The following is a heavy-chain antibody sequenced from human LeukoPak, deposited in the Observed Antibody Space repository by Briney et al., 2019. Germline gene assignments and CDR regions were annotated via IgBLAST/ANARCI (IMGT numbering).Heavy chain of an antibody. CDR2: MSDSGSLT. J-gene: IGHJ2*01. V-gene: IGHV3-23*01. Sequence: PGGSLRLSCAASGFAFSSQAMGWVRQAPGKGLEWVSVMSDSGSLTYYADSVRGRFTISRDNAKNTLYLQMNSLRAEDTAVYYCTREPSGTYWYFDLWGRGTLVTVSS. CDR3: TREPSGTYWYFDL. CDR1: GFAFSSQA. D-gene: IGHD1-26*01.